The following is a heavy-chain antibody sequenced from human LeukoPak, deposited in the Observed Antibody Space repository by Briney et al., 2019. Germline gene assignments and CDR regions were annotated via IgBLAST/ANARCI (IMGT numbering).Heavy chain of an antibody. J-gene: IGHJ6*03. Sequence: GALVKVSCKASGGTFSSYATSWVRQAPGQGLEWMGGIIPIFGTANYAQKFQGRVTITTDESTSTAYMELSSLRSEDTAVYYCARGAVYCSSTSCYVSYYYYMDVWGKGTTVTVSS. CDR1: GGTFSSYA. CDR3: ARGAVYCSSTSCYVSYYYYMDV. CDR2: IIPIFGTA. V-gene: IGHV1-69*05. D-gene: IGHD2-2*01.